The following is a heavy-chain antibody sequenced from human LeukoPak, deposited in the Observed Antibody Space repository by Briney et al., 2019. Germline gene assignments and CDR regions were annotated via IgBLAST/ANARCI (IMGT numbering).Heavy chain of an antibody. D-gene: IGHD1-26*01. V-gene: IGHV5-51*01. CDR3: ARGSSYLAHFDY. CDR1: GHSFTTYW. CDR2: IYPGDSDT. J-gene: IGHJ4*02. Sequence: GESLKISCKGSGHSFTTYWIGWVRQMPGKGLEWMGIIYPGDSDTRYSPSFQGQVSISAAKSISTAYLQWSSLKASDTAMYYCARGSSYLAHFDYWGQGTLVTVSS.